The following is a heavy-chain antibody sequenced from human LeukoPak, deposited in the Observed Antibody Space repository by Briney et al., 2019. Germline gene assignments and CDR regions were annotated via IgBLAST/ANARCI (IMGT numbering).Heavy chain of an antibody. V-gene: IGHV4-34*01. CDR2: INHSGST. CDR1: GGSFSGYY. Sequence: SETLSLTCAVYGGSFSGYYWSWIRQPPGKGLEWMGEINHSGSTDYNPSLKSRVTISVDTSKNQFSLKLSSVTAADTAVYYCARGQEGVGNHPIYYYYYMDVWGKGTTVTVSS. CDR3: ARGQEGVGNHPIYYYYYMDV. J-gene: IGHJ6*03. D-gene: IGHD1-26*01.